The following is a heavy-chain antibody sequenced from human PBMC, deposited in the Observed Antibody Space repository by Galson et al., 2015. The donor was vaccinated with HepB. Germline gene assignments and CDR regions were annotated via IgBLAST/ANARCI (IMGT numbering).Heavy chain of an antibody. CDR1: GFTFSSYA. J-gene: IGHJ4*02. D-gene: IGHD3-10*01. CDR2: ISGSGGST. Sequence: SLRLSCAASGFTFSSYAMSWVRQAPGKGLEWVSAISGSGGSTYYADSAKGRFTISRDNSKNTLYLQMNSLRAEDTAVYYCAKDREELPYFDYWGQGTLVTVSS. CDR3: AKDREELPYFDY. V-gene: IGHV3-23*01.